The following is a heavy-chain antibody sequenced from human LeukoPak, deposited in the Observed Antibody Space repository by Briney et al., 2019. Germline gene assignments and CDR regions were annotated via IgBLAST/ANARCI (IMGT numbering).Heavy chain of an antibody. V-gene: IGHV4-4*07. CDR1: GVSISSHY. Sequence: PSETLSLTCTVSGVSISSHYCSLIRQPAGNRLEGIGRVYSSGSTKYNPSLQSRVTISVDKSTNQLSLRLNSVTAADTAVYYCARDPISYDPLTGYELWGWFDPWGQGTLVTVSS. CDR3: ARDPISYDPLTGYELWGWFDP. J-gene: IGHJ5*02. D-gene: IGHD3-9*01. CDR2: VYSSGST.